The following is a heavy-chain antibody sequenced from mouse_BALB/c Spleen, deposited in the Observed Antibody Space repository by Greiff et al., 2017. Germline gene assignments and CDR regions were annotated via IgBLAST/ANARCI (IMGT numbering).Heavy chain of an antibody. Sequence: EVQGVESGGGLVKPGGSLKLSCAASGFTFSSYAMSWVRQSPEKRLEWVAEISSGGSYTYYPDTVTGRFTISRDNAKNTLYLEMSSLRSEDTAMYYCARDWDYYGSSLYYYAMDYWGQGTSVTVSS. J-gene: IGHJ4*01. D-gene: IGHD1-1*01. V-gene: IGHV5-9-4*01. CDR2: ISSGGSYT. CDR3: ARDWDYYGSSLYYYAMDY. CDR1: GFTFSSYA.